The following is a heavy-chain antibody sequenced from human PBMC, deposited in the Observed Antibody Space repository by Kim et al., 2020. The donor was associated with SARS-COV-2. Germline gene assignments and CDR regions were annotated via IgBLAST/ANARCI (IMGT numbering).Heavy chain of an antibody. J-gene: IGHJ6*02. D-gene: IGHD2-15*01. CDR3: AREGQYCSGGSCYSPRGYYYSYGMDV. CDR1: GFTFSSDW. CDR2: IKQDGSEK. V-gene: IGHV3-7*01. Sequence: GGSLRLSCAASGFTFSSDWMSWVRQAPGKGLEWVANIKQDGSEKYYVDSVKGRVTISRDNAKNSLYLQMNSLRAEDTAVYYCAREGQYCSGGSCYSPRGYYYSYGMDVWGQGTTVTVSS.